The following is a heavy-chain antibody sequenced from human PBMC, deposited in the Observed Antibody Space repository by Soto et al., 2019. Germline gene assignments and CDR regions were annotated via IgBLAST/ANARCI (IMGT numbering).Heavy chain of an antibody. CDR1: GGSISSYY. CDR2: IYYSGST. J-gene: IGHJ4*02. D-gene: IGHD3-9*01. Sequence: SETLSLTCTVSGGSISSYYWGWIRQPPGKGLEWIGSIYYSGSTYYNPSLKSRVTISVDTSKNQFSPKLSSVTAADTAVYYCARQNIYDILTGYYLIDYWGQGTLVTVSS. V-gene: IGHV4-39*01. CDR3: ARQNIYDILTGYYLIDY.